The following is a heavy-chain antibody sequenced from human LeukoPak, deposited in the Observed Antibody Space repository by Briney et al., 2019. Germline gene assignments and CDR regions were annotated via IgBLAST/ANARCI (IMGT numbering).Heavy chain of an antibody. Sequence: PGRSLRLSCAASGFPFGSYGMYWVRQAPGKGLEWVAVIWHDGSADFYADSVKGRFTISRDNSRDTFYLQMNSLRAEDTAVYFCARVGATRGFFDYWGQGTLVTVSS. CDR2: IWHDGSAD. J-gene: IGHJ4*02. V-gene: IGHV3-33*07. CDR1: GFPFGSYG. D-gene: IGHD1-26*01. CDR3: ARVGATRGFFDY.